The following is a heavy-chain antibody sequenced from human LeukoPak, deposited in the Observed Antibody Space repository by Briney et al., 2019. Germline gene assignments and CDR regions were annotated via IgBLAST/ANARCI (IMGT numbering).Heavy chain of an antibody. CDR1: GFTFSNYG. Sequence: GGSLRLSCAASGFTFSNYGMHWVRQAPGKGLEWVALISYDGSNKYYADSVKGRFTISRDNSKNTLSLQMNSLRAEDTAVYYCAKLPFYCSTTSCYAIDYWGQGTLVTVSS. CDR2: ISYDGSNK. J-gene: IGHJ4*02. D-gene: IGHD2-2*01. CDR3: AKLPFYCSTTSCYAIDY. V-gene: IGHV3-30*18.